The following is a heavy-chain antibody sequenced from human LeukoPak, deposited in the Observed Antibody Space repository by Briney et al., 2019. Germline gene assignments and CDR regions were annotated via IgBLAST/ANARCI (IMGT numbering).Heavy chain of an antibody. CDR3: AGGVSGWYLDY. V-gene: IGHV3-33*01. Sequence: GRSLRLSCAASGFTYSSYGMHWVRQAPGKGLEWVAVIWYDGSNKYYADSVKGRFTISRDNSKNTLYLQMNSLRAEDTAVYYCAGGVSGWYLDYWGQGTLVTVSS. CDR2: IWYDGSNK. CDR1: GFTYSSYG. D-gene: IGHD6-19*01. J-gene: IGHJ4*02.